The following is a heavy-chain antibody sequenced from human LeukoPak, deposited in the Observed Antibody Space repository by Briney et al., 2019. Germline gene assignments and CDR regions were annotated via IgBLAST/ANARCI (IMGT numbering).Heavy chain of an antibody. CDR3: ARERNWNYLRGDYYMDV. J-gene: IGHJ6*03. Sequence: SETLSLTCTVSGGSISSSSYYWGWIRQPPGKGLEWIGRIYTSGSTNYNPSLKSRVTISVDTSKNQFSLKLSSVTAADTAVYYCARERNWNYLRGDYYMDVWGKGTTVTVSS. CDR1: GGSISSSSYY. CDR2: IYTSGST. D-gene: IGHD1-7*01. V-gene: IGHV4-61*02.